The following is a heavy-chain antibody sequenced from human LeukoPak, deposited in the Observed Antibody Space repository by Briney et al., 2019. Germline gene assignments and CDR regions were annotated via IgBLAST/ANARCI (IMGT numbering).Heavy chain of an antibody. CDR2: IYYSGST. CDR3: ARDLTAVAGIRTGTEYFQH. Sequence: SETLSLTCTVSGGSISSSSYYWGWIRQPPGKGLEWIGSIYYSGSTYYNPSLKSRVTISVDTSKNQFSLKLSSVTAADTAVYYCARDLTAVAGIRTGTEYFQHWGQGTLVTVSS. CDR1: GGSISSSSYY. D-gene: IGHD6-19*01. V-gene: IGHV4-39*02. J-gene: IGHJ1*01.